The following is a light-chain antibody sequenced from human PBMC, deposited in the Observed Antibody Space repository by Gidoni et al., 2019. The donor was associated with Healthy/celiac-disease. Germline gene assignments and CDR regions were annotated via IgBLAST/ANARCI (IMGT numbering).Light chain of an antibody. CDR1: SIDVGGYNY. Sequence: QSALTQPPSASGSPGQSVTISCTGTSIDVGGYNYVSWYLQHPGKAPKRMIYEVSKRPSGVPDRFSGSKSGNTASLTVSGLQAEDEADYYCSSYAGSNNLVFGGGTKLTVL. V-gene: IGLV2-8*01. J-gene: IGLJ2*01. CDR3: SSYAGSNNLV. CDR2: EVS.